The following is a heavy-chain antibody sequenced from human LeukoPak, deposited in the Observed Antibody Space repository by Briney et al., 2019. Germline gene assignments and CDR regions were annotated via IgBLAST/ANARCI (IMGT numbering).Heavy chain of an antibody. CDR1: GFTFSDYY. CDR2: ISSSGSTI. Sequence: GGSLRLSCAASGFTFSDYYMSWLRQATGKGLEWVSYISSSGSTIYYADSVKGRFTISSDNAKNSLYLQMNSLRAEDTAVYYCARDSRGTTFDYWGQGTLVTVSS. J-gene: IGHJ4*02. CDR3: ARDSRGTTFDY. V-gene: IGHV3-11*01. D-gene: IGHD3-16*01.